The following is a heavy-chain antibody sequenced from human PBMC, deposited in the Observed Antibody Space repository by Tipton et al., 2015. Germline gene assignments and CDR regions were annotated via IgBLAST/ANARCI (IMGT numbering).Heavy chain of an antibody. J-gene: IGHJ4*02. CDR3: AREVWYYDSSGYDY. CDR2: INHSGST. CDR1: GDSISSSSYY. Sequence: TLSLTCTVSGDSISSSSYYWGWIRQPPGKGLEWIGEINHSGSTNYNPSLKSRVTISVDTSKNQFSLKLSSVTAADTAVYYCAREVWYYDSSGYDYWGQGTLVTVSS. V-gene: IGHV4-39*07. D-gene: IGHD3-22*01.